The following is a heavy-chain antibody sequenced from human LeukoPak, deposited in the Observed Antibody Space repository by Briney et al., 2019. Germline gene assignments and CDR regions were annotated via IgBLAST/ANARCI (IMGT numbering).Heavy chain of an antibody. Sequence: KPSETLSLTCTVSGGSISSYYWSWIRQPPGKGLEWIGYIYYSGSTNYNPSLKSRVTISVDTSKNQFSLKLSSVTAADTAVYYCARVNRDGYNYAYNWFDPWGQGTLVTVSS. CDR1: GGSISSYY. CDR3: ARVNRDGYNYAYNWFDP. J-gene: IGHJ5*02. D-gene: IGHD5-24*01. V-gene: IGHV4-59*01. CDR2: IYYSGST.